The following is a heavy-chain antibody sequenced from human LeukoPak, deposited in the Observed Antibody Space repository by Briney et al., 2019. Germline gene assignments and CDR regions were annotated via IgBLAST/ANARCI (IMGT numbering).Heavy chain of an antibody. D-gene: IGHD1-14*01. CDR1: GGSISSHY. Sequence: PSETLSLTCTVSGGSISSHYCSWIRQPPGKGLEWIGYIYYSGSTNYNPSLKSRVTISVDTSKNQFSLKLSSVTAADTAVYYCARAGGYYYYYYMDVWGKGTTVTVSS. J-gene: IGHJ6*03. CDR3: ARAGGYYYYYYMDV. CDR2: IYYSGST. V-gene: IGHV4-59*11.